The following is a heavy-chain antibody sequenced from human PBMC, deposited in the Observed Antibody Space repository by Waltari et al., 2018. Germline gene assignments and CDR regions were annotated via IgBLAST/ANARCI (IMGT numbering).Heavy chain of an antibody. D-gene: IGHD5-12*01. J-gene: IGHJ6*02. CDR2: IWYDGTNK. Sequence: QGQLVESGGGVVQPGGSLRLYCPASGFTLTKHGMQWVRQAPGRGLGWVAAIWYDGTNKNHANSVRGRFAISRDNSRNTLFLQMDNLRPEDTAVYYCARELGWLQGGVYFRAMDIWGQGTRVTVSS. CDR3: ARELGWLQGGVYFRAMDI. V-gene: IGHV3-33*01. CDR1: GFTLTKHG.